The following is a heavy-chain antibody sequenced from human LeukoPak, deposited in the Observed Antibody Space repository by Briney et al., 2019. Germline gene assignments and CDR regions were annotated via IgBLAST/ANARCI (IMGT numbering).Heavy chain of an antibody. V-gene: IGHV3-53*01. J-gene: IGHJ4*02. CDR1: GFTARATY. CDR3: ARGPVTAPDY. CDR2: IYTGGNT. Sequence: PRGSPRNSWAASGFTARATYMNWVRQNPGKGPEWAYIIYTGGNTYDADSLKGRFTISRDISKNTLYLHMNSLRAEDTAVYYCARGPVTAPDYWGQETLVTGYS. D-gene: IGHD2-21*02.